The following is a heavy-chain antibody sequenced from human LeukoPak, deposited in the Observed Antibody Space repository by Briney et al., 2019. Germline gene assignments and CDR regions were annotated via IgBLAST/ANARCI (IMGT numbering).Heavy chain of an antibody. Sequence: GGSLRLSCTASGFTFSSYWMHWVRQAPGKGLVWVSRINSDGSSTSYADSVKGRFTISRDNAKNTLYLQMNSLRAEDTAVYYCARDQGDYYDSSGSDYWGQGTLVTVSS. CDR3: ARDQGDYYDSSGSDY. J-gene: IGHJ4*02. V-gene: IGHV3-74*01. CDR1: GFTFSSYW. CDR2: INSDGSST. D-gene: IGHD3-22*01.